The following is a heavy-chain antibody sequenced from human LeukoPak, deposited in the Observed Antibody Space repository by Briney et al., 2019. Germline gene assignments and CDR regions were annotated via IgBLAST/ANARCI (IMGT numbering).Heavy chain of an antibody. CDR3: ARDALTDYSRAFDI. CDR1: GFTFSSHW. CDR2: INSDGSSI. V-gene: IGHV3-74*01. Sequence: GGSLRLSCAASGFTFSSHWMHWVRQAPGKGLVWVSRINSDGSSISYADSVKGRFTISRDNAKNTLYLQMNSLRAEDTAVYYCARDALTDYSRAFDIWGRGTMVTVSS. D-gene: IGHD3-16*01. J-gene: IGHJ3*02.